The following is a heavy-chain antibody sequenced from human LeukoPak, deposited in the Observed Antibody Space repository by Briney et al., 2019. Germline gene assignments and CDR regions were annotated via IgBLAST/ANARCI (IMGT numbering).Heavy chain of an antibody. CDR1: GFTFINYA. CDR2: ISSSSSYV. V-gene: IGHV3-21*01. Sequence: GGSMRLSCAASGFTFINYAMGWVRQAPGKGLEWVSSISSSSSYVYYADSVKGRFTITRDNAKNSLYLQMNSLRAEDTAVYYCARVDYYDSSGYYFDYWGQGTLVTVSS. J-gene: IGHJ4*02. D-gene: IGHD3-22*01. CDR3: ARVDYYDSSGYYFDY.